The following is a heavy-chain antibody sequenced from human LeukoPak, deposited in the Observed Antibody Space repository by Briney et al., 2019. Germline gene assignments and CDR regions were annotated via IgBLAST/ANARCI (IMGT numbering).Heavy chain of an antibody. CDR3: AGGGRLLSGAFDI. Sequence: SETLSLTCTVSGGSISSGSYYWSWIRQPAGKGLEWIGRIYISGSTNYNPSLKSRVTISVDTSKNQFSLKLSSVTAADTAVYYCAGGGRLLSGAFDIWGQGTMVTVSS. D-gene: IGHD2/OR15-2a*01. CDR1: GGSISSGSYY. V-gene: IGHV4-61*02. CDR2: IYISGST. J-gene: IGHJ3*02.